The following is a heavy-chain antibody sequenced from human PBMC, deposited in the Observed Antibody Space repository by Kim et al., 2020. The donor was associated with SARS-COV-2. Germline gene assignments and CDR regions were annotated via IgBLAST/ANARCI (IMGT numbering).Heavy chain of an antibody. Sequence: YAQKLQGRVTMTTDTSTSTAYMELRSLRSDDTAVYYCAGGYSSSWYELGSWGQGTLVTVSS. V-gene: IGHV1-18*01. CDR3: AGGYSSSWYELGS. D-gene: IGHD6-13*01. J-gene: IGHJ4*02.